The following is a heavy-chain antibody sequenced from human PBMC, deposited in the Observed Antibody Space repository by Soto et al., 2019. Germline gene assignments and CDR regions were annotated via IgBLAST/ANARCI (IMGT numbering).Heavy chain of an antibody. Sequence: SETLSLTCAVYGGSFSGFYWGWIRQPPGKGLEWIGEINHSGSTNYNPSLKSRVTISVDTSKNQFSLKLSSVTAADTAVYYCARGRYCSGGSCARDWFDPWGQGTLVTVSS. CDR1: GGSFSGFY. CDR3: ARGRYCSGGSCARDWFDP. D-gene: IGHD2-15*01. V-gene: IGHV4-34*01. CDR2: INHSGST. J-gene: IGHJ5*02.